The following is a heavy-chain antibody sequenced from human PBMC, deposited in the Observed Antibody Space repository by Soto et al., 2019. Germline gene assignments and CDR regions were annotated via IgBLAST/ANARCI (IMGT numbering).Heavy chain of an antibody. CDR1: GFIFTSYG. V-gene: IGHV3-30*03. Sequence: PGGFLRLSCAASGFIFTSYGMHWVRQAAGKGLEWMALILHDGSAEYYADTVKGRFTISRDNSKNTLYLQMNSLTAEDTDVYYCARSRDGYSFYFYYGMDGWGQGTTVTVSS. CDR3: ARSRDGYSFYFYYGMDG. D-gene: IGHD4-4*01. J-gene: IGHJ6*02. CDR2: ILHDGSAE.